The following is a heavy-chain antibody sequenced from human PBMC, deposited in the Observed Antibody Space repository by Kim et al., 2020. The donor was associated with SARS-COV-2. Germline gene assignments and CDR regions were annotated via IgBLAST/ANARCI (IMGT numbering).Heavy chain of an antibody. D-gene: IGHD2-2*01. V-gene: IGHV1-46*01. CDR3: ARGTHIVVVPAAYYYYYGMDV. CDR1: GYTFTSYY. Sequence: ASVKVSCKASGYTFTSYYMHWVRQAPGQGLEWMGIINPSGGSTSYAQKFQGRVTMTRDTSTSTVYMELSSLRSEDTAVYYCARGTHIVVVPAAYYYYYGMDVWGQGTTVTVSS. J-gene: IGHJ6*02. CDR2: INPSGGST.